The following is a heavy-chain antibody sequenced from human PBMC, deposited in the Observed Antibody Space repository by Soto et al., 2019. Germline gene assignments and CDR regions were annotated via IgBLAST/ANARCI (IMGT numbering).Heavy chain of an antibody. V-gene: IGHV1-69*13. CDR2: ITPMFGTI. CDR1: GTFKSYS. CDR3: ARLRRETFLNDAFDI. Sequence: ASVKVSCKASGTFKSYSITWVRQAPGQGLEWMGVITPMFGTINYAQKFQGRVTITADESTNTAYMELSSLRSGDTAVYYCARLRRETFLNDAFDIWGLGTMVTVSS. J-gene: IGHJ3*02.